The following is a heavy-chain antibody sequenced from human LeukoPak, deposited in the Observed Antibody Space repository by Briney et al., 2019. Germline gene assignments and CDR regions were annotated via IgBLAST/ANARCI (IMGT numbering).Heavy chain of an antibody. Sequence: ASVKVSCKASGYTFTGYYMHWVRQSPGQGLEWMGWINPNSGGTNYAQKFQGRVTMTRDTSISTAYMELSRLISDDTAVYYCARAEALYYSSGYYEDYWGQGTLVTVSS. D-gene: IGHD3-22*01. CDR1: GYTFTGYY. CDR3: ARAEALYYSSGYYEDY. J-gene: IGHJ4*02. CDR2: INPNSGGT. V-gene: IGHV1-2*02.